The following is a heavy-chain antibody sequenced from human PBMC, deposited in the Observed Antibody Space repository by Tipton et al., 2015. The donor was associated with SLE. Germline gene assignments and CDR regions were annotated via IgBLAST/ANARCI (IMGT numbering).Heavy chain of an antibody. V-gene: IGHV3-7*01. CDR2: IKQDGSEK. D-gene: IGHD3-3*01. CDR1: GFTFSSYW. Sequence: SLRLSCAASGFTFSSYWMSWVRQAPGKGLEWVASIKQDGSEKYYVDSMKGRFTISRDNAKKSLYLQMNSLRAEDTAVHYCARYGGITIFGVGDYVDVWGKGTTVTVSS. J-gene: IGHJ6*03. CDR3: ARYGGITIFGVGDYVDV.